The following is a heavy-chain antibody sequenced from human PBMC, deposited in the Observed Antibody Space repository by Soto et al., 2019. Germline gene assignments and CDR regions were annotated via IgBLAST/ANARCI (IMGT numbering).Heavy chain of an antibody. CDR2: TYYRSKWYN. Sequence: SQTLSLTCAISGDSVSSNSAAWNWTRQSPSRGLEWLGRTYYRSKWYNDYAVSVKSRITINPDTSKNQFSLQLNSVTPEDTAVYYCASSAVEDAFDIWGQGTMVTVSS. CDR3: ASSAVEDAFDI. CDR1: GDSVSSNSAA. J-gene: IGHJ3*02. V-gene: IGHV6-1*01. D-gene: IGHD6-19*01.